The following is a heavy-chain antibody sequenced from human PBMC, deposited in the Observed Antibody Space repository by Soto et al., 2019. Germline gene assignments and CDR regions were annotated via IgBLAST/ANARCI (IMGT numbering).Heavy chain of an antibody. CDR3: ARDFSRYYFDY. D-gene: IGHD3-16*01. J-gene: IGHJ4*02. CDR1: G. V-gene: IGHV3-33*01. CDR2: IWYDGSNK. Sequence: GVHWISKAQGKGLEWVAVIWYDGSNKYYADSVKGRFTISRDNSKNTLYLQMNSLRAEETAVYYCARDFSRYYFDYWGQGTLVTVSS.